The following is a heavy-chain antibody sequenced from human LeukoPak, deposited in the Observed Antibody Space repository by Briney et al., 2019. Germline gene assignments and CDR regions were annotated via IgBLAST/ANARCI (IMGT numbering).Heavy chain of an antibody. CDR3: ARDISAYCGGDCPPGY. Sequence: GGSLRLSCAAPGFTFSSYGMNWVRQAPGKGLEWVSSISSGSTYIYYADSVKGRFTISRDNAKNSLYLQMNSLRAEDTAVYYCARDISAYCGGDCPPGYWGQGTLVTVSS. D-gene: IGHD2-21*02. V-gene: IGHV3-21*01. CDR1: GFTFSSYG. J-gene: IGHJ4*02. CDR2: ISSGSTYI.